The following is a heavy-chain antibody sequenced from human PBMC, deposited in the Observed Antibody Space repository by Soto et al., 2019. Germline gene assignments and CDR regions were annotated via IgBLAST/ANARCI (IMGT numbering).Heavy chain of an antibody. V-gene: IGHV1-69*01. CDR3: ARGGYSGYDALLIDY. Sequence: QVQLVQSGAEVKKPGSSVKVSCKASGGTFSSYAISWVRQAPGQGLEWMGGIIPIFGTANYAQKFQGRVTITEDESTITAYMELSSLRSEDTAVYYCARGGYSGYDALLIDYWGQGTLVTVSS. J-gene: IGHJ4*02. D-gene: IGHD5-12*01. CDR2: IIPIFGTA. CDR1: GGTFSSYA.